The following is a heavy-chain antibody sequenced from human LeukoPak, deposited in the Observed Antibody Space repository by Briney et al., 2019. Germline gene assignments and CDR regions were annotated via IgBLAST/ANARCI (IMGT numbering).Heavy chain of an antibody. CDR3: AKVDDYYDSSGYYGY. V-gene: IGHV3-23*01. CDR2: ISGSGGST. Sequence: GGSLRLSCAASGFTFSSLAMSWVPQAPGKGLEWVSPISGSGGSTYYADSVKGRFTISRDNSKNTLYLQMNSLRAEDTAVYYCAKVDDYYDSSGYYGYWGQGTLVTVSS. CDR1: GFTFSSLA. D-gene: IGHD3-22*01. J-gene: IGHJ4*02.